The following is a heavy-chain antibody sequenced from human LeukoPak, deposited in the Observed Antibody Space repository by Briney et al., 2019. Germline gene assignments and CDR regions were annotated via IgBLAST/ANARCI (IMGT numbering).Heavy chain of an antibody. CDR1: GFTFSSYS. D-gene: IGHD3-10*01. Sequence: PGGSLRLSCAASGFTFSSYSMSWVRQAPGKGLEWVSAISGSGGSTYYADSMKGRFTISRDNAKNSLYLQMNSLRAEDTAVCYCARELGELYLDYWGQGALVTVSS. J-gene: IGHJ4*02. CDR2: ISGSGGST. V-gene: IGHV3-21*01. CDR3: ARELGELYLDY.